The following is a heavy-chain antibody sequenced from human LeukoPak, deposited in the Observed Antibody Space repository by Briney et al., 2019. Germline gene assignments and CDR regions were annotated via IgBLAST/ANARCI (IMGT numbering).Heavy chain of an antibody. CDR2: ISWNSGSI. Sequence: GGSLRLSCAASGFTFDDYAMHWVRQAPGKGLEWVSGISWNSGSIGYADSVKGRFTISRDNAKNSLYLQMNSLRAEDTALYYCXXXXXXXXXXXXRTLGLLFDYWGQGTLVTVSS. D-gene: IGHD2-21*01. J-gene: IGHJ4*02. CDR1: GFTFDDYA. V-gene: IGHV3-9*01. CDR3: XXXXXXXXXXXXRTLGLLFDY.